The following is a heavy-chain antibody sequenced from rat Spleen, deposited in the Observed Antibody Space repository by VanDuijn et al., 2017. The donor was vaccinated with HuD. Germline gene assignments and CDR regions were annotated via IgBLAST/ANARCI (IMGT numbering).Heavy chain of an antibody. CDR3: AREGYYDADYFDY. D-gene: IGHD1-12*01. CDR1: GFTFNNYW. J-gene: IGHJ2*01. CDR2: IINTGDST. V-gene: IGHV5-31*01. Sequence: EVQLVESGGGLVQPGRSLKLSCVASGFTFNNYWMTWIRQAPGKGLEWVASIINTGDSTYYPDSVKGRFTVSRDNAKSTLYLQMDSLRSEDTATYYCAREGYYDADYFDYWGQGVMVTVSS.